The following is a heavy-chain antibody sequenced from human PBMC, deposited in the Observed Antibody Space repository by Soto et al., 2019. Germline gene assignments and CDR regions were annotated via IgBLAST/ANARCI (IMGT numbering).Heavy chain of an antibody. J-gene: IGHJ1*01. CDR1: GGSISSYY. Sequence: SETLSLTCTVSGGSISSYYWSWLRTPPEKGLECIGYIYYSGTTNYNPSLKSRVTISLDNSKNQVSLKLRAVTDAETALYYCARVWTDRRGEPLAFRGQGTIVIVSS. CDR2: IYYSGTT. V-gene: IGHV4-59*01. D-gene: IGHD1-1*01. CDR3: ARVWTDRRGEPLAF.